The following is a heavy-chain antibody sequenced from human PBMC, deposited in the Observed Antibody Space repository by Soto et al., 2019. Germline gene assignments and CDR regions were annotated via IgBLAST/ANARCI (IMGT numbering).Heavy chain of an antibody. D-gene: IGHD2-15*01. CDR2: MNPNSGNT. Sequence: VASVKVSCKASGYTFTSYDINWVRQATGQGLEWMGWMNPNSGNTGYAQKFQGRVTMTRNTSISTAYMELSSLRSEDTAVYYCARAFPYCSGGSCYSADWFDPWGQGTLVTVSS. CDR3: ARAFPYCSGGSCYSADWFDP. J-gene: IGHJ5*02. V-gene: IGHV1-8*01. CDR1: GYTFTSYD.